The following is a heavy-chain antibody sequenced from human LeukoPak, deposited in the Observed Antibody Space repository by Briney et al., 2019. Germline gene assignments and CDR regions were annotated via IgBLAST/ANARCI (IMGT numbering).Heavy chain of an antibody. CDR2: IKTKPDGGPT. D-gene: IGHD2-21*02. Sequence: GGSLRLSCAAPGFTFSSYWMSWVRQAPGKGQEWVGRIKTKPDGGPTVYAVPARGRFTISRDDSKKTLFLQIDSLKTEDTAVYYCTTRVVTTNDFWGQGTLVTVSS. J-gene: IGHJ4*02. CDR1: GFTFSSYW. CDR3: TTRVVTTNDF. V-gene: IGHV3-15*01.